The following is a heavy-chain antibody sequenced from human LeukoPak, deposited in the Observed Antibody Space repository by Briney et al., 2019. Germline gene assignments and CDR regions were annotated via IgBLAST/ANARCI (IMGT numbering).Heavy chain of an antibody. D-gene: IGHD3-22*01. Sequence: GGSLRLSCAASGFTFSSYAMSWVREAPGKGLEWVSAISGSGGSTYYADSVKGRFTISRDNSKNTLYLQMNSLRAEDTAVYYCAKPRGYASSGYNVDYWGQGTLVTVSS. J-gene: IGHJ4*02. CDR2: ISGSGGST. V-gene: IGHV3-23*01. CDR1: GFTFSSYA. CDR3: AKPRGYASSGYNVDY.